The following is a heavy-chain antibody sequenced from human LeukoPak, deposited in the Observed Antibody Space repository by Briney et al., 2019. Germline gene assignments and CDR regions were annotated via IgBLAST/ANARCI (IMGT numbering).Heavy chain of an antibody. CDR2: IYTSGST. V-gene: IGHV4-61*02. CDR3: ARDRRERYCSSTSCSNYYYMDV. Sequence: SETLSLTCTVSGGSISSGSYYWSWIRQPAGKGLEWIGRIYTSGSTNHNPSLKSRVTISVDTPKNQFSLKLSSVTAADTAVYYCARDRRERYCSSTSCSNYYYMDVWGKGTTVTISS. D-gene: IGHD2-2*01. J-gene: IGHJ6*03. CDR1: GGSISSGSYY.